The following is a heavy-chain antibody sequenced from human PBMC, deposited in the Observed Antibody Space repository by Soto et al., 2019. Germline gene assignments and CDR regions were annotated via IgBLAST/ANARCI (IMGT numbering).Heavy chain of an antibody. CDR3: AKLAYYYDSSSWYFDL. J-gene: IGHJ2*01. CDR1: GFTFSSYA. D-gene: IGHD3-22*01. Sequence: GGSLRLSCAASGFTFSSYAMHWVRQAPGKGLEWVSAISGSGGSTYYADSVKGRFTISRDNSKNTLYLQMNSLRAEDTAVYYCAKLAYYYDSSSWYFDLWGRGTLVTVSS. V-gene: IGHV3-23*01. CDR2: ISGSGGST.